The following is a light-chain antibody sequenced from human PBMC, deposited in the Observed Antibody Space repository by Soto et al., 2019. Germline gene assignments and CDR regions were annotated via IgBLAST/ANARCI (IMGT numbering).Light chain of an antibody. CDR2: KAS. CDR1: QSISSW. CDR3: QQYNSYST. J-gene: IGKJ1*01. Sequence: DIQMTQSPSTLSASVGDSVTITCRASQSISSWLARYQQKPGKAPKLLIYKASSLESGVPSRFSGSGSGTEFTLTISSLQPDDFATYYCQQYNSYSTFGQGTKVDIK. V-gene: IGKV1-5*03.